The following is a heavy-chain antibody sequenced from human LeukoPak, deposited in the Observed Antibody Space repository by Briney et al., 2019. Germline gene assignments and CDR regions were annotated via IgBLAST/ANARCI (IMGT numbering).Heavy chain of an antibody. CDR1: GGSISSYY. V-gene: IGHV4-4*07. D-gene: IGHD3-22*01. Sequence: PSETLSLTCTVSGGSISSYYWSWIRQPAGKGLEWIGRIYTSGSTNYNPSLKSRVTMSVDTSKNQFSLKLSSVTAADTAVYYCARGLIVVDGAYYFDYWGQGTLVTVSS. J-gene: IGHJ4*02. CDR3: ARGLIVVDGAYYFDY. CDR2: IYTSGST.